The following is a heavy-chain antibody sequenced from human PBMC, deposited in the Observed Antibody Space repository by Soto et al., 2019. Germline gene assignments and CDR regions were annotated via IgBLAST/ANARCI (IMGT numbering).Heavy chain of an antibody. Sequence: ASVKVSCKASGYPFTTYHLHWVRQAPGQGLEWMGMVYVTGTGTRSAQKFQGRLTMTRDRSTSTVYMELSSLRSEDTAVYYCARPEGYGSGSYYFDSWGQGTLVTVSS. D-gene: IGHD3-10*01. CDR2: VYVTGTGT. CDR1: GYPFTTYH. CDR3: ARPEGYGSGSYYFDS. J-gene: IGHJ4*02. V-gene: IGHV1-46*01.